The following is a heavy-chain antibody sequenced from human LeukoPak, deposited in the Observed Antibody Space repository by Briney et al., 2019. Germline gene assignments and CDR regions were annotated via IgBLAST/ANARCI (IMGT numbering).Heavy chain of an antibody. V-gene: IGHV1-18*01. CDR2: INGYNGDT. CDR3: ARDLFRVYGDAFDI. J-gene: IGHJ3*02. D-gene: IGHD3-16*01. CDR1: GYTFTNYG. Sequence: ASVKVSCKASGYTFTNYGISWVRQAPGQGLEWMGWINGYNGDTNYAQKLRGRVTMTTDTSTSTAYMELRSLRSDDTAVYYCARDLFRVYGDAFDIWGQGTMVTVSS.